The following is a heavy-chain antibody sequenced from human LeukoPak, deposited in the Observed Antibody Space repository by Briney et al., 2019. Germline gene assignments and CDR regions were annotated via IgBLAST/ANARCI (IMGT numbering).Heavy chain of an antibody. CDR2: MNPNSGNT. CDR1: GYTFTSYD. D-gene: IGHD3-3*01. Sequence: ASVKVSCKASGYTFTSYDINWVRQATGQGLEWMGWMNPNSGNTGYAQKFQGRVTMTRNTSISTAYMELSSLRSEDTAVYYCARGYDFCSGFYYYMDVWGKGTTVTVS. J-gene: IGHJ6*03. CDR3: ARGYDFCSGFYYYMDV. V-gene: IGHV1-8*01.